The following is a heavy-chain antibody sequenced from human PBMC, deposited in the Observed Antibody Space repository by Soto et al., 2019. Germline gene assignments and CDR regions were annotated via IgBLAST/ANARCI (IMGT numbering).Heavy chain of an antibody. Sequence: ASVKVSCKASGYTFTGYYMHWLRQAAGQGLEWMGWINPNSGGTNYAQKFQGRVTMTRDTSISTAYMELSRLRSDDTAVYYCARDYRVLTMVRGVLWAYWGQGTLVTVSS. CDR3: ARDYRVLTMVRGVLWAY. CDR2: INPNSGGT. J-gene: IGHJ4*02. D-gene: IGHD3-10*01. CDR1: GYTFTGYY. V-gene: IGHV1-2*02.